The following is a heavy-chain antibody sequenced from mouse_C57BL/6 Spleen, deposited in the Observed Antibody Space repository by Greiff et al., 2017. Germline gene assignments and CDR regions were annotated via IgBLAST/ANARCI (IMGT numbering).Heavy chain of an antibody. V-gene: IGHV5-4*03. CDR2: ISAGGSYT. CDR3: AREGNYKFAY. Sequence: EVMLVESGGGLVKPGGSLKLSCAASGFTFSSYAMSWVRQTPEKRLEWVATISAGGSYTYYPDNVKGRFTISRDNAKNNLYLQMSHLKSEDTAMYYCAREGNYKFAYWGQGTLVTVSA. D-gene: IGHD2-1*01. CDR1: GFTFSSYA. J-gene: IGHJ3*01.